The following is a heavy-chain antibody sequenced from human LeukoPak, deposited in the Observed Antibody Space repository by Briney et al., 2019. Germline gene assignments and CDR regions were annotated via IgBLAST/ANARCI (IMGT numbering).Heavy chain of an antibody. J-gene: IGHJ3*02. V-gene: IGHV1-2*02. CDR2: INPNSGGT. D-gene: IGHD5-18*01. CDR3: ARVGGFPWIQLWNDAFDI. Sequence: ASVKVSCEASGYTFTGYYMHWVRQAPGQGLEWMGWINPNSGGTNYAQKFQGRVTMTRDTSISTAYMELSRLRSDDTAVYYCARVGGFPWIQLWNDAFDIWGQGTMVTVSS. CDR1: GYTFTGYY.